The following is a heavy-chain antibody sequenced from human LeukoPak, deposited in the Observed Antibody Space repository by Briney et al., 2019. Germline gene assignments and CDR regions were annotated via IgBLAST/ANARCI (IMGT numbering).Heavy chain of an antibody. Sequence: GASVKVSCKASGYTFTSYGISWVRQAPGQGPEWMGWISAYSTYNGNTDYAQKFQGRVTMTTDTSTSTAYMELRSLRSDDTAVYYCARDGCSGGTCYQVYWGQGTLVTVSS. CDR2: ISAYSTYNGNT. D-gene: IGHD2-15*01. J-gene: IGHJ4*02. CDR1: GYTFTSYG. CDR3: ARDGCSGGTCYQVY. V-gene: IGHV1-18*01.